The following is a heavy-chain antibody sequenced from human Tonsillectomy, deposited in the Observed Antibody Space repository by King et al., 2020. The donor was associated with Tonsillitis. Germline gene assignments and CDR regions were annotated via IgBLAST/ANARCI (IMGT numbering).Heavy chain of an antibody. J-gene: IGHJ2*01. CDR2: NYSGGST. V-gene: IGHV3-66*01. Sequence: VQLVESGGGLVQPGGSLRLSCAASGFTVSSNYMSWVRQAPGKGLEWVSVNYSGGSTYYADSVKGRFTISRDNSKNTLYLQMNSLRAEDTAVYYCARDRAHYDSSVGYFDLWGRGTLVTVSS. D-gene: IGHD3-22*01. CDR3: ARDRAHYDSSVGYFDL. CDR1: GFTVSSNY.